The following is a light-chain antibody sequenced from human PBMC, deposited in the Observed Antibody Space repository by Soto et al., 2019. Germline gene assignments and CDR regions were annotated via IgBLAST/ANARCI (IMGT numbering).Light chain of an antibody. CDR2: EVS. CDR3: ASYAGSQNYV. CDR1: SADVGGYNF. V-gene: IGLV2-8*01. Sequence: QSVLTQPPSASGSLGRSVTISCTGTSADVGGYNFVSWYQQHPGKAPKLMIFEVSQRPSGVPDRFSGSKSGNTASLTVSELQVEDEADYYCASYAGSQNYVFGTGTKVTVL. J-gene: IGLJ1*01.